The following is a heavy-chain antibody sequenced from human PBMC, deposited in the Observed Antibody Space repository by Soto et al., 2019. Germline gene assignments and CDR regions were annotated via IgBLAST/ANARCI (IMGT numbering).Heavy chain of an antibody. CDR2: ISYDGSNK. Sequence: GGSLRLSCAASGFTFSSYAMHWVRQAPGKGLEWVAVISYDGSNKYYADSVKGRFTISRDNSKNTLYLQMNSLRAEDTAVYYCARDPVVVTPFDAFDIWGQRTMVTVS. D-gene: IGHD2-21*02. CDR3: ARDPVVVTPFDAFDI. CDR1: GFTFSSYA. V-gene: IGHV3-30-3*01. J-gene: IGHJ3*02.